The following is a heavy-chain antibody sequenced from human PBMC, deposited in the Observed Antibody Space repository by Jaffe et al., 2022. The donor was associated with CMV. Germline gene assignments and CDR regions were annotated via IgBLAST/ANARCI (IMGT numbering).Heavy chain of an antibody. J-gene: IGHJ3*02. CDR1: GFTFSSYS. CDR3: ARTRGKAARSDLDAFDI. CDR2: ISSSSSYI. D-gene: IGHD6-6*01. V-gene: IGHV3-21*01. Sequence: EVQLVESGGGLVKPGGSLRLSCAASGFTFSSYSMNWVRQAPGKGLEWVSSISSSSSYIYYADSVKGRFTISRDNAKNSLYLQMNSLRAEDTAVYYCARTRGKAARSDLDAFDIWGQGTMVTVSS.